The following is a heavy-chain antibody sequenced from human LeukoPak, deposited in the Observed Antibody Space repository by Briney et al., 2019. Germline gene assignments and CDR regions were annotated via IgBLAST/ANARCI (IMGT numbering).Heavy chain of an antibody. CDR2: INHSGST. D-gene: IGHD6-13*01. J-gene: IGHJ6*03. Sequence: PSETLSLTCAVYGGSFSGYYWSWIRQPPGKGLEWIGEINHSGSTNYNPSLKSRVTISVDTSKNQFSLKLSSVTAADTAVYYCARQRGYSSYYYMDVWGKGTTVTVSS. CDR1: GGSFSGYY. V-gene: IGHV4-34*01. CDR3: ARQRGYSSYYYMDV.